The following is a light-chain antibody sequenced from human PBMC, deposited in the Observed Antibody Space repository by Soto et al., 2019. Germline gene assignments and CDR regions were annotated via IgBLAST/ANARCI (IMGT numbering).Light chain of an antibody. V-gene: IGLV2-14*01. CDR3: SSYTSSNTLVYV. CDR2: EVT. J-gene: IGLJ1*01. CDR1: SSDVGAYNY. Sequence: QSALTQPASVSGSPGQSITISCTGTSSDVGAYNYVSWYQQHPGKAPKLMIYEVTNRPSGVSNRFSGSKSGNMASLTISGLQAEDEADYYCSSYTSSNTLVYVFGTGTKVTVL.